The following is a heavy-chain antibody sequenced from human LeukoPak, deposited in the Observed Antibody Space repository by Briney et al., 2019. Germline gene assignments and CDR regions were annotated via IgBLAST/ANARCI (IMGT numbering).Heavy chain of an antibody. Sequence: SETLSLTCPVKGESFSSYYWSWIRQSPGTGLGWIAEIIPSGSTNYNPSLQSRVTMSVDTSKNQFYLNLTSVTDADTAVYYCTRRRARRDGYSYWGQGNLVTVSS. V-gene: IGHV4-34*10. CDR1: GESFSSYY. J-gene: IGHJ4*02. CDR3: TRRRARRDGYSY. D-gene: IGHD5-24*01. CDR2: IIPSGST.